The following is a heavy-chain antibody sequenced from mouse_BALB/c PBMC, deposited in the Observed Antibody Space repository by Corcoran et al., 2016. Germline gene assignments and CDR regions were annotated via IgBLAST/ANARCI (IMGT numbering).Heavy chain of an antibody. D-gene: IGHD1-1*01. Sequence: QMQLKESGPGLVKPSQALFLACSITGFPITSGYYWIWIRQSPGKPLEWMGYFTHSGETFYNPSLQSPISITRETSKNQFFLQLNSVTTEDTALYYCAGDYYCYWYFDVWGAGTTVTVSS. CDR1: GFPITSGYY. V-gene: IGHV12-3*02. CDR2: FTHSGET. J-gene: IGHJ1*01. CDR3: AGDYYCYWYFDV.